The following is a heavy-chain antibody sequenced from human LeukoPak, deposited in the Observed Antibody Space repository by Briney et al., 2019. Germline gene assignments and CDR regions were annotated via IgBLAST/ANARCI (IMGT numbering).Heavy chain of an antibody. J-gene: IGHJ4*02. CDR1: GFTFSSCT. CDR3: AEDSRFASNSY. CDR2: ISSTGTYI. D-gene: IGHD3-16*01. Sequence: PGGSLRLSCAASGFTFSSCTLNWVRQAPGKGLEWVSSISSTGTYIYYADSVKGRFTISRDNSKNTLYLQMNSLRAEDTAVYYCAEDSRFASNSYWGQGTLVTVSS. V-gene: IGHV3-21*04.